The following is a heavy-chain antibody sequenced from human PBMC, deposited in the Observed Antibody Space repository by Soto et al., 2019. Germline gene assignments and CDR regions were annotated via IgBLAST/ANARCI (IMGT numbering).Heavy chain of an antibody. V-gene: IGHV3-33*01. CDR1: GFTFSSYG. Sequence: PGGSLRLSCAASGFTFSSYGMHWVRQAPGKGLEWVAVIWYDGSNKYYADSVKGRFTISRDNSKNTLYLQMNSLRAEDTAVYYCARADYEDRSSYCYGAFDIWGQGTMVTVSS. J-gene: IGHJ3*02. CDR2: IWYDGSNK. D-gene: IGHD3-22*01. CDR3: ARADYEDRSSYCYGAFDI.